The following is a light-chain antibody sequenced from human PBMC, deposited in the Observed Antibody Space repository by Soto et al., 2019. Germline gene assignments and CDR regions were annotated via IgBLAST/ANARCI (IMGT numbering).Light chain of an antibody. Sequence: DIQMTQSPSTLSGSVGDRVTITCRASQTISSWLAWFQHKPGMAPKLLIHDASSLKSGVPSRFSGSGSGTAFTLTISSLQADDFATYYCQQYNTYWTFGQGTKVDIK. V-gene: IGKV1-5*01. CDR3: QQYNTYWT. J-gene: IGKJ1*01. CDR1: QTISSW. CDR2: DAS.